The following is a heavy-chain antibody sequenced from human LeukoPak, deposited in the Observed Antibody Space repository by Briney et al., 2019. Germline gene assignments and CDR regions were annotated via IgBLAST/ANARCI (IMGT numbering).Heavy chain of an antibody. V-gene: IGHV4-39*01. Sequence: PSESLSLTYTVSAGSISSREYYWGWIRQPPGKGPEWIVYRYYSAYTYYNPSLKSRVTIAVDTSKHQFSLKVSSVTAADTAVYYCARRVFGSGRHDYWGQGTLVTVSS. CDR1: AGSISSREYY. CDR3: ARRVFGSGRHDY. D-gene: IGHD3-10*01. J-gene: IGHJ4*02. CDR2: RYYSAYT.